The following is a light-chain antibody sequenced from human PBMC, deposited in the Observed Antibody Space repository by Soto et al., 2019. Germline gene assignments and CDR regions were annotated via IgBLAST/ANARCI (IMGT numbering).Light chain of an antibody. J-gene: IGKJ3*01. CDR3: QQRRGEKFT. V-gene: IGKV3-11*01. CDR1: QSVSSY. CDR2: DAS. Sequence: EIVLTQSPATLSLSPGERATLSCRASQSVSSYLAWYQQKPGQAPRLLIYDASNRATGIPARFSGSGSGTDFTLTISSLEPEDFAVYYCQQRRGEKFTFGPGTKVDIK.